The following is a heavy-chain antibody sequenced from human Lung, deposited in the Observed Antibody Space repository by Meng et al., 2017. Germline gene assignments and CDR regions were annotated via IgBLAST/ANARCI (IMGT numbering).Heavy chain of an antibody. CDR2: TYSRSKWYS. V-gene: IGHV6-1*01. CDR3: TGVGHKNWFDS. Sequence: QVQLHPSGPGLVKPSQTLSLTCAIYGDSASSHRAAWHWIRQSPSRGLEWLGRTYSRSKWYSDYATSVRSRITINADTSKNQFSLQLNSLTPEDTAVYYCTGVGHKNWFDSWGQGTLVTVSS. J-gene: IGHJ5*01. CDR1: GDSASSHRAA. D-gene: IGHD2-21*01.